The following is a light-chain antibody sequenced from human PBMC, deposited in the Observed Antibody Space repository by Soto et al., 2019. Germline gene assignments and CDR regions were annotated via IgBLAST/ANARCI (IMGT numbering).Light chain of an antibody. CDR2: QDT. CDR1: KLGDKY. Sequence: SYELTQSPSVSVSPGQTASITCSGEKLGDKYASWYQQRPGQSPVLVIYQDTKRPSGIPERFSGSNSGNTATLTISGTQAMDEADYYCQAWDNRAAVFGGGTKLTVL. CDR3: QAWDNRAAV. V-gene: IGLV3-1*01. J-gene: IGLJ3*02.